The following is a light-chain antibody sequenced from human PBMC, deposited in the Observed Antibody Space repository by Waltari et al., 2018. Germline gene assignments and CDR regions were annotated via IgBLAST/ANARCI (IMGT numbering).Light chain of an antibody. J-gene: IGLJ3*02. CDR2: YVS. CDR1: SSDVGSYNS. Sequence: QSALTQPASVSGSPGQSITISCTGISSDVGSYNSVSWYQDHPGQGPKVIIYYVSDRPSGVSARFSGSKSGNTASLTISGLQAEDEADYYCSSQSSNNVVLFGGGTKVTVL. CDR3: SSQSSNNVVL. V-gene: IGLV2-14*03.